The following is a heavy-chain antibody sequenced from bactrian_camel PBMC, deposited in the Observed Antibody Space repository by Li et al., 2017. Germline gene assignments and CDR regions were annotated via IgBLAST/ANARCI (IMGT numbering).Heavy chain of an antibody. Sequence: HVQLVESGGGSVEAGGSLRLSCVASESAYRSGCMGWYREAPGQAREGIASIDSDGSTTYIDSVKDRFTISQDDSKNTVYLQMDRLKPEDTALYTCVADISNCMTSIQDLGTMHINRRGQGTQVTVS. D-gene: IGHD3*01. CDR3: VADISNCMTSIQDLGTMHINR. V-gene: IGHV3S53*01. CDR2: IDSDGST. CDR1: ESAYRSGC. J-gene: IGHJ4*01.